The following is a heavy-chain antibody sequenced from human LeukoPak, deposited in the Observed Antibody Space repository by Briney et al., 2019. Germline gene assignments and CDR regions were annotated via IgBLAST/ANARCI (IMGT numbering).Heavy chain of an antibody. D-gene: IGHD6-19*01. J-gene: IGHJ6*03. Sequence: GGSLRLSCTASGFTFGDYAMSWFRQAPGKGLEWVGFIRSKAYGGTTEYAASVKGRFTVSRDDSKSIAYLQMNSLKTEDTAVYYCTRVSSGWYYYYYYMDVWGKGTTVTLSS. V-gene: IGHV3-49*03. CDR1: GFTFGDYA. CDR3: TRVSSGWYYYYYYMDV. CDR2: IRSKAYGGTT.